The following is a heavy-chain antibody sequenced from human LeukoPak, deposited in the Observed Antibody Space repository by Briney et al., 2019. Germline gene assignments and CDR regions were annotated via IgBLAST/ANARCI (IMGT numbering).Heavy chain of an antibody. J-gene: IGHJ4*02. V-gene: IGHV3-30*18. CDR2: ISSDGSNE. Sequence: PGGSLRLSCAASGFAFSDYGMHWVRQAPGKGLEWVAVISSDGSNEYYADSVRGRSSISRDNSKNTVYMQLRSLRGEDTAVYYCAKDLVRLWFGELVDYWGQGTLVTVSS. CDR3: AKDLVRLWFGELVDY. CDR1: GFAFSDYG. D-gene: IGHD3-10*01.